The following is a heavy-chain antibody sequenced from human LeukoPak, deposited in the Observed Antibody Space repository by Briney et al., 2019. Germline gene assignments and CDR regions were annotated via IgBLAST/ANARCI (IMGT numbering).Heavy chain of an antibody. J-gene: IGHJ4*02. CDR1: GFIVSSSY. CDR3: ARGLKGHSFDY. Sequence: PGGSLRLSCAASGFIVSSSYLSWVRQAPGKGLEWVSIIYSGGSAYYADSVKGRFTISRDNSKNTLYLQMNSLRAEDTAVYYCARGLKGHSFDYWGQGTLVTGSS. D-gene: IGHD3-16*01. V-gene: IGHV3-53*01. CDR2: IYSGGSA.